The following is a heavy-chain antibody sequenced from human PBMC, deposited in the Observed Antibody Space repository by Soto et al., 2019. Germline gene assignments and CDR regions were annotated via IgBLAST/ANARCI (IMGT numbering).Heavy chain of an antibody. Sequence: SETLSLTCAVSGGSISSGGYSWSWIRQPPGKGLEWIGYMYHSGSTYYNPSLKSRVTISIDRSKNQFSLKLSSVTAADTAVYYCAGGEERVAMPSGDWGQGTLVTVSS. CDR3: AGGEERVAMPSGD. D-gene: IGHD2-2*01. V-gene: IGHV4-30-2*01. J-gene: IGHJ4*02. CDR2: MYHSGST. CDR1: GGSISSGGYS.